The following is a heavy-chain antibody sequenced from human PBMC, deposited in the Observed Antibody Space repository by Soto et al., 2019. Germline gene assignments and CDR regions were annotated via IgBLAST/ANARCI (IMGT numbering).Heavy chain of an antibody. J-gene: IGHJ4*02. V-gene: IGHV1-69*06. Sequence: ASVKVSCKASGGTFSSYAISWVRQAPGQGLEWMGGIIPIFGTANYAQKFQGRVTITADKSTSTAYMELSSLRVEDTARYFCVSWVSVHFDYWGPGTLVTVSS. CDR1: GGTFSSYA. D-gene: IGHD2-8*01. CDR2: IIPIFGTA. CDR3: VSWVSVHFDY.